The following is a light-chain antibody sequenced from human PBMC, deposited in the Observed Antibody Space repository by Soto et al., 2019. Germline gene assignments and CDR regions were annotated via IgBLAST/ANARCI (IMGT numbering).Light chain of an antibody. Sequence: AIRMTQSPSSFSASTGHIVTITCRGSQGISSYLAWYQQKPGKAPKLLIYAASTLQSGVPSRLSGSGSGKDFTLTISCLQSEDFATYYCQQYYSYPPALTFGGGTKVDIK. CDR1: QGISSY. V-gene: IGKV1-8*01. J-gene: IGKJ4*01. CDR3: QQYYSYPPALT. CDR2: AAS.